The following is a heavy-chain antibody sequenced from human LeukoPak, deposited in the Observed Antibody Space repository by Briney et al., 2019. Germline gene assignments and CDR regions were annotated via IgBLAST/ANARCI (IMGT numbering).Heavy chain of an antibody. CDR1: GFTFSGYG. Sequence: PGGSLRLSCAASGFTFSGYGWTWVRQPQGRGLDYVSALISNGGSTYYANSVKGRFTISRDNSKNTLYLQMGSLRAEDMAVYYCARVDGGSYYYYYMDVWGKGTTVTVSS. V-gene: IGHV3-64*01. D-gene: IGHD2-15*01. CDR2: LISNGGST. J-gene: IGHJ6*03. CDR3: ARVDGGSYYYYYMDV.